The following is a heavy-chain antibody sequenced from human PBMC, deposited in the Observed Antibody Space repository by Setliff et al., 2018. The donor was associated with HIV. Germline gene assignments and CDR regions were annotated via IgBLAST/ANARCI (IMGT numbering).Heavy chain of an antibody. CDR3: ARDGYNYKKGTSYMDV. CDR2: IYYSGGT. V-gene: IGHV4-61*08. CDR1: GGSITSGGFY. J-gene: IGHJ6*03. D-gene: IGHD5-12*01. Sequence: SETLSLTCTDSGGSITSGGFYWSWIRQYPQKGLEWIGYIYYSGGTNYNPSLKSRLTVSVDTSKNQFSLKLSSVTAADTAVYYCARDGYNYKKGTSYMDVWGKGTTVTVSS.